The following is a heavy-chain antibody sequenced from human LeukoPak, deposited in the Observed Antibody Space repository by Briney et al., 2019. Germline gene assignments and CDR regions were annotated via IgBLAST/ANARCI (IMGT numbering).Heavy chain of an antibody. CDR2: INPSGGST. J-gene: IGHJ4*02. V-gene: IGHV1-46*01. Sequence: ASVKVSCKASGFTFTSYYMHWVRQAPGQGLEWMGIINPSGGSTSYAQKFQGRVTMTRDTSTSPVYMELSSLRSEDTAVYYCASISGYSYGHDYFDYWGQGTLVTVSS. D-gene: IGHD5-18*01. CDR3: ASISGYSYGHDYFDY. CDR1: GFTFTSYY.